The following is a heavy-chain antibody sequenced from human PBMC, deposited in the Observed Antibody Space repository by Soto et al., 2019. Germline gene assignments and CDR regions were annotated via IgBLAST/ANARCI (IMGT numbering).Heavy chain of an antibody. CDR1: GYTFTSYG. CDR3: ASGGGPELPYYYGMDV. D-gene: IGHD1-7*01. Sequence: QVQLVQSGAEVKKPGASVKFSCKASGYTFTSYGSSWVRQAPGQGLEWMGWISAYNGNTNYAQTLQGRVTMTTDTSTSTAYMELRSLRSADTAVYYCASGGGPELPYYYGMDVWGQGTTVTVSS. V-gene: IGHV1-18*04. J-gene: IGHJ6*02. CDR2: ISAYNGNT.